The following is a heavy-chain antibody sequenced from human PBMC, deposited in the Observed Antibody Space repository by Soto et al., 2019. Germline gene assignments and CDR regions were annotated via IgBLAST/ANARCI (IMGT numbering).Heavy chain of an antibody. D-gene: IGHD5-18*01. Sequence: QVQLQESGPGLLKPSETLSLTCTVSGGSISSYYWSWIRQPPGKGLEWIGYIYYSGSTNYNPSLKSRVTISVDTSKNQFSLKLSSVTAADTAVYYCAISYGSCFDYWGQGTLVTVSS. V-gene: IGHV4-59*08. CDR1: GGSISSYY. CDR3: AISYGSCFDY. J-gene: IGHJ4*02. CDR2: IYYSGST.